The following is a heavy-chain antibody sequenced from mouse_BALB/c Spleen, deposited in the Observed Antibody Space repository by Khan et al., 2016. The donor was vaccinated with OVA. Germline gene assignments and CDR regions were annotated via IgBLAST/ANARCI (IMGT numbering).Heavy chain of an antibody. CDR1: GYTFTTAG. J-gene: IGHJ4*01. Sequence: QIQLVQSGPELKKPGETVRISCKASGYTFTTAGMQWVQKMPGKGLKWIGWINTHSGVPKYAEDFKGRLAFSLETSASTAYLQITNLKNEDTATYFCARGGAAYYRNDGGAMEYWGQGTSVTVSS. CDR3: ARGGAAYYRNDGGAMEY. CDR2: INTHSGVP. V-gene: IGHV9-4*02. D-gene: IGHD2-14*01.